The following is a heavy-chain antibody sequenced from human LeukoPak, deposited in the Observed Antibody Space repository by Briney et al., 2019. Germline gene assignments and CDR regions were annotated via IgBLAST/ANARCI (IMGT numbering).Heavy chain of an antibody. D-gene: IGHD1-26*01. J-gene: IGHJ6*03. CDR2: IYYRGST. CDR3: ATLGGATIYYYYMDV. V-gene: IGHV4-39*01. Sequence: SETLSLTCTVSGGSISSSSYYWGWIRQPPGKGLEWIGSIYYRGSTYYNPSLQSRVTISVDTSKNQFSPKLSSVTAADTAVYYCATLGGATIYYYYMDVWGKGTTVTVSS. CDR1: GGSISSSSYY.